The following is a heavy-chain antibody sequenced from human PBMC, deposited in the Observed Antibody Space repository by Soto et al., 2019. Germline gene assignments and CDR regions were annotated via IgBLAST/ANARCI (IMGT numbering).Heavy chain of an antibody. D-gene: IGHD2-8*01. Sequence: EASVKVSCKASGYTFTSYGISWVRQAPGQGLEWMGWISAYNGNTNYAQKLQGRVTMTTDTSTSTAYMELRSLRSDDTAVYYCARDQSYCTNGVCYSQPAFSYYYYGMDVWGQGTTVTVSS. V-gene: IGHV1-18*01. CDR2: ISAYNGNT. CDR1: GYTFTSYG. J-gene: IGHJ6*02. CDR3: ARDQSYCTNGVCYSQPAFSYYYYGMDV.